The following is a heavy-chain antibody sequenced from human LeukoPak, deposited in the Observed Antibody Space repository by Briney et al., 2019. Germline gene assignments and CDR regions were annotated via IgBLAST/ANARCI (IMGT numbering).Heavy chain of an antibody. Sequence: GGSLRLSCAASGFTFSSYGMHWVRQAPGKGLEWVAVISYDGSNKYYADSVKGRFTISRDNSKNTLYLQMNSLRAEDTAVYYCARVYGGNSDDAFDIWGQGTMVTVSS. V-gene: IGHV3-30*03. CDR2: ISYDGSNK. CDR1: GFTFSSYG. CDR3: ARVYGGNSDDAFDI. D-gene: IGHD4-23*01. J-gene: IGHJ3*02.